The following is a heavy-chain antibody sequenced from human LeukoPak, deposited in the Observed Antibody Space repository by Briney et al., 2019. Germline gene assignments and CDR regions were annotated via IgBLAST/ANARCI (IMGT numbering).Heavy chain of an antibody. CDR1: GGSISSYY. CDR2: IYYSGTT. D-gene: IGHD4-17*01. Sequence: PSETLSLTCTVSGGSISSYYWSWIRQPPGKGLEWIGYIYYSGTTYYNPSLESRVTISVDTSKNQFSLKLSSVTAADTAVYYCARDSGDYVGYWGQGTLVTVSS. J-gene: IGHJ4*02. CDR3: ARDSGDYVGY. V-gene: IGHV4-59*01.